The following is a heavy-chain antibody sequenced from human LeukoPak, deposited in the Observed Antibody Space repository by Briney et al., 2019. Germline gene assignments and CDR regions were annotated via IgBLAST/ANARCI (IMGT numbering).Heavy chain of an antibody. D-gene: IGHD4-17*01. CDR1: GGSISSYY. J-gene: IGHJ4*02. CDR2: IYTSGST. V-gene: IGHV4-4*07. CDR3: ARAPTTVTTNFDY. Sequence: PSETLSLTCTVSGGSISSYYWSWIRQPAGKGLEWIGRIYTSGSTNYNPSFKSRVTISVDKSKNQFSLKLSSVTAADTAVYYCARAPTTVTTNFDYWGQGTLVTVSS.